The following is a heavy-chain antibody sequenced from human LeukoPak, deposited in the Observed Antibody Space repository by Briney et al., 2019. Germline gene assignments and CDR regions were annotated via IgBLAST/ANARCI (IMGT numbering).Heavy chain of an antibody. CDR2: IYHSGST. J-gene: IGHJ4*02. CDR1: GGSFSGYY. CDR3: ARDQYVWGNYRFDY. V-gene: IGHV4-34*01. Sequence: SETLSLTCAVYGGSFSGYYWSWIRQPPGKGLEWIGSIYHSGSTYYNPSLKSRVTISVDTSKNQFSLKLSSVTAADTAVYYCARDQYVWGNYRFDYWGQGTLVTVSS. D-gene: IGHD3-16*02.